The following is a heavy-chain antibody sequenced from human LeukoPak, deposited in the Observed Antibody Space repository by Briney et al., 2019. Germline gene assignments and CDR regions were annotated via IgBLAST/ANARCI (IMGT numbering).Heavy chain of an antibody. V-gene: IGHV1-24*01. J-gene: IGHJ4*02. CDR3: ATVVVATLGFGY. Sequence: ASVKVSCKVSGYTLTELSMHWVRQAPGEGLEWMGGFDPEDGETIYAQKFQGRVTMTEDTSTDTAYMELSSLRSEDTAVYYCATVVVATLGFGYWGQGTLVTVSS. D-gene: IGHD2-15*01. CDR1: GYTLTELS. CDR2: FDPEDGET.